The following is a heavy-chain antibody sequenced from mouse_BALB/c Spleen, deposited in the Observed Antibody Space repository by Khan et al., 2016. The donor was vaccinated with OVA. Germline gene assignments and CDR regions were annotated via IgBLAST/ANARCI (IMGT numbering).Heavy chain of an antibody. V-gene: IGHV1-4*01. Sequence: QVRLQQSGAELARPGASVKMSCKASGYTFTSYTMHWVKQRPGQGLEWIGFINPSSGYTNYNQKFKDKATLTADKSSSTAYMQLSSLTSEDSAVDYCARSGAYYRYDGYFDVWGAGTTVTVSS. CDR1: GYTFTSYT. CDR3: ARSGAYYRYDGYFDV. J-gene: IGHJ1*01. CDR2: INPSSGYT. D-gene: IGHD2-14*01.